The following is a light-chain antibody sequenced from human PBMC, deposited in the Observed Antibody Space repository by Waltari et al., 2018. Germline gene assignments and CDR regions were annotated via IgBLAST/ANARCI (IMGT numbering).Light chain of an antibody. Sequence: QSVLTQPPSVSGAPGQRVTISCTGSSSNIGAGYDVHWYQQLPGTAPKLLIYGTSNRPSWVPDRVSGSKSGTSASLAITGLRAEDEADYYCQSYDTSLSEVVFGGGTKLTVL. CDR3: QSYDTSLSEVV. CDR1: SSNIGAGYD. CDR2: GTS. J-gene: IGLJ2*01. V-gene: IGLV1-40*01.